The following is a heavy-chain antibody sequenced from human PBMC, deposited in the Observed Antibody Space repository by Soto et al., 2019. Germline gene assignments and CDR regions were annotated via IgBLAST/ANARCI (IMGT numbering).Heavy chain of an antibody. D-gene: IGHD4-17*01. V-gene: IGHV4-59*08. CDR2: IYYSGST. Sequence: SETLSLTCTVSGGSISSYYWSWNRQPPGKGLEWIGYIYYSGSTNYNPSLKSRVTISVDTSKNQFSLKLSSVTAADTAVYYCARTPYGDGLEYFDYWGQGTLVTVSS. CDR3: ARTPYGDGLEYFDY. J-gene: IGHJ4*02. CDR1: GGSISSYY.